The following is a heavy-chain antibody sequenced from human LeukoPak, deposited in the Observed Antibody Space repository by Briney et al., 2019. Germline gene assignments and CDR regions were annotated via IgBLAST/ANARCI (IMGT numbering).Heavy chain of an antibody. CDR3: ARGPSGYHNA. J-gene: IGHJ4*02. Sequence: GGSLRLSCAGSGFTFSTYWMGWVRQAPGKGLEWVANINQDGSENHYVDSVKGRFTISRDNAKNSLYLQMNSLRAEDTAVYYCARGPSGYHNAGGQGTLVTVSS. D-gene: IGHD5-12*01. V-gene: IGHV3-7*01. CDR1: GFTFSTYW. CDR2: INQDGSEN.